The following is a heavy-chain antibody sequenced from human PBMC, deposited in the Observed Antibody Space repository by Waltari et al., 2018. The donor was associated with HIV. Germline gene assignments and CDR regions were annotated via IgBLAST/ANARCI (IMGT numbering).Heavy chain of an antibody. V-gene: IGHV1-46*02. D-gene: IGHD1-26*01. J-gene: IGHJ4*02. CDR2: INGGEGNA. CDR1: GFTLNDHY. Sequence: QVQLIQPKIQMRQSGASVRLSCQASGFTLNDHYIHWKRQGPGQTFEWIGLINGGEGNADSGAKVRTRVTLKRDLFMGAINMDFMSLKSEDTAVYFCARAGLGGLIQDFDIWGQGTQVIVSS. CDR3: ARAGLGGLIQDFDI.